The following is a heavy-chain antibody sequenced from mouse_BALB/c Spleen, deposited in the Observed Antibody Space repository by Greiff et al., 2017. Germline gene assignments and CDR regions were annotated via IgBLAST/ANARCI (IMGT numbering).Heavy chain of an antibody. J-gene: IGHJ1*01. V-gene: IGHV14-3*02. CDR1: GFNIKDTY. CDR3: ARCGYGNYNWYFDV. D-gene: IGHD2-10*02. CDR2: IDPANGNT. Sequence: VQLKESGAELVKPGASVKLSCTASGFNIKDTYMHWVKQRPEQGLEWIGRIDPANGNTKYDPKFQGKATITADTSSNTAYLQLSSLTSVDTAVYDCARCGYGNYNWYFDVWGAGTTVTVSS.